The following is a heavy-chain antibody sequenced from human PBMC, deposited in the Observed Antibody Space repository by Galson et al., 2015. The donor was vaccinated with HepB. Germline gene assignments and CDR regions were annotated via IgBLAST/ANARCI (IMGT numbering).Heavy chain of an antibody. Sequence: SLRLSCAASGFTFSKNAMTWVRQAPGRGLELVSSICGGGERTYYGDSVEGLFTTSGDNSKNTLYLQINSLRDEDTARYYCGKVAILGAIPHYLDYWGQGTLVSVSS. CDR3: GKVAILGAIPHYLDY. CDR2: ICGGGERT. D-gene: IGHD3-16*01. J-gene: IGHJ4*02. CDR1: GFTFSKNA. V-gene: IGHV3-23*01.